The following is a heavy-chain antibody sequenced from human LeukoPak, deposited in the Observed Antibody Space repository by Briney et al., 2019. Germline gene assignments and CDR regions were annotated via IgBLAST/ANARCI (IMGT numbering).Heavy chain of an antibody. V-gene: IGHV3-66*02. CDR1: GFTVSSNY. D-gene: IGHD2-2*01. J-gene: IGHJ2*01. Sequence: GGSLRLSCAASGFTVSSNYMSWVRQAPGKGLEWVSVIYSGGSTYYADSVKGRFTISRDNSRNTLYLQMNSLRAEDTAVYYCARERSTPFWYFDLWGRGTLVTVSS. CDR3: ARERSTPFWYFDL. CDR2: IYSGGST.